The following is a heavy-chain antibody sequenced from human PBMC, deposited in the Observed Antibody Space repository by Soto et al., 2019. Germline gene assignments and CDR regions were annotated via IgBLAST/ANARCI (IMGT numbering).Heavy chain of an antibody. CDR1: GFTVSSTY. J-gene: IGHJ6*02. V-gene: IGHV3-53*01. CDR2: LSSGGRP. CDR3: AKDPPWTVGPLAMDV. D-gene: IGHD2-2*01. Sequence: PGGSLRLSCAASGFTVSSTYMTWVRQAPGKGLEWVSTLSSGGRPYYADSVKGRFTISRDNSANTLYLQMNSLRAEDTAVYYCAKDPPWTVGPLAMDVWGQGTTVTVSS.